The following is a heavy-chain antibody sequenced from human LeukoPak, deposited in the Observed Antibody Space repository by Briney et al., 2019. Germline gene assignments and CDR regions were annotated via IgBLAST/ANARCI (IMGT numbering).Heavy chain of an antibody. CDR3: TRVGYIDEGIDY. Sequence: GGSLRLSCAASGFTFSSYWMTWVRQAPGKGLEWVANIKRDGSKKSYVDSVKGRFTISRDNAKNSLYLQMNSLRAEDTAIYYCTRVGYIDEGIDYWGQGTLVTVSS. J-gene: IGHJ4*02. D-gene: IGHD5-24*01. CDR1: GFTFSSYW. V-gene: IGHV3-7*04. CDR2: IKRDGSKK.